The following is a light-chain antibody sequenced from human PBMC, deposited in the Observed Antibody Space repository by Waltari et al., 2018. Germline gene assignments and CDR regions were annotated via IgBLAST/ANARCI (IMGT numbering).Light chain of an antibody. CDR3: QQYDNWLGT. CDR2: GAS. Sequence: EIVMTQSPATLSVFPGDRATVSCRASQSIRSNLAWYQHKPGQAPRLLIYGASTRATGIPARFSGSGSGTEFTLTISSLQSEDFAVYFCQQYDNWLGTFGQGTKVEIK. V-gene: IGKV3-15*01. J-gene: IGKJ1*01. CDR1: QSIRSN.